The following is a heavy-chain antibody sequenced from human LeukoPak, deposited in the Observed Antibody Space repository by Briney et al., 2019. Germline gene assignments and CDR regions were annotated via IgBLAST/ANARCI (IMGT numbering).Heavy chain of an antibody. CDR2: IYSGGST. CDR1: GFTVSSNY. D-gene: IGHD6-13*01. Sequence: GGSLRLSCAASGFTVSSNYMSWVRQAPGKGLEWVSVIYSGGSTYYADSVKGRFTISRDNSKNTLYLQMNSLRAEDTAVYYCARVFIAAAREAFDIWGQGTMVTVSS. J-gene: IGHJ3*02. CDR3: ARVFIAAAREAFDI. V-gene: IGHV3-53*01.